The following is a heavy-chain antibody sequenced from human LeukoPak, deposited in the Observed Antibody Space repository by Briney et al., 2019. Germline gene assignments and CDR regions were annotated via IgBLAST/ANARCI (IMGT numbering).Heavy chain of an antibody. J-gene: IGHJ3*02. Sequence: ASVKVSCKASGGTFSSYAISWVRQAPGQGLEWMGGIIPIFGTANYAQKFQGRVTITADESTSTAYMELSSLRSEDTAVYYCAREGRFYYDSSGYYHDAFDIWGQGTMVTVSS. CDR3: AREGRFYYDSSGYYHDAFDI. V-gene: IGHV1-69*13. CDR2: IIPIFGTA. D-gene: IGHD3-22*01. CDR1: GGTFSSYA.